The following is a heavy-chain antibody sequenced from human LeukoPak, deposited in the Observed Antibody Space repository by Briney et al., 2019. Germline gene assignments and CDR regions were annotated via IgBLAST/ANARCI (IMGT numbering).Heavy chain of an antibody. CDR2: IYYSGST. V-gene: IGHV4-39*01. CDR3: ARRGGYCSGVSCLSWFDP. J-gene: IGHJ5*02. D-gene: IGHD2-15*01. Sequence: SETLSLTCTASGGSISSSSYYWGWIRQPPGKGLECIGSIYYSGSTYYNPSLKSRVTISVDTSKNQFSLKLSSVTAADTAVYYCARRGGYCSGVSCLSWFDPWGQGTLVTVSS. CDR1: GGSISSSSYY.